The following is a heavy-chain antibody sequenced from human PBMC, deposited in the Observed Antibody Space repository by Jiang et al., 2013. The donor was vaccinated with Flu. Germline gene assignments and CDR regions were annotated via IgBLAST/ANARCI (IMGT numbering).Heavy chain of an antibody. CDR3: ARDLSQIPPGAFDI. J-gene: IGHJ3*02. Sequence: QLLESGGGLVQPGGSLRLSCAASGFTFSSYAMSWVRQAPGKGLEWVSYISSSSSTIYYADSVKGRFTISRDNAKNSLYLQMNSLRAEDTAVYYCARDLSQIPPGAFDIWGQGTMVTVSS. V-gene: IGHV3-48*01. D-gene: IGHD2/OR15-2a*01. CDR1: GFTFSSYA. CDR2: ISSSSSTI.